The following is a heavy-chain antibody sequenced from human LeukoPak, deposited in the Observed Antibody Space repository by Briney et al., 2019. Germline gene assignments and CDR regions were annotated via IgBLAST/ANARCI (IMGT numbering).Heavy chain of an antibody. J-gene: IGHJ4*02. CDR2: IYHSGST. Sequence: PSGTLSLTCAVSGGSISSSNWWSWVRQPPGKGLEWIGEIYHSGSTNYNPSLKSRVTISVDKSKNQFSLKLSSVTAADTAVYYCARYYGDYELEYYFDYWGQGTLVTVSS. CDR1: GGSISSSNW. D-gene: IGHD4-17*01. V-gene: IGHV4-4*02. CDR3: ARYYGDYELEYYFDY.